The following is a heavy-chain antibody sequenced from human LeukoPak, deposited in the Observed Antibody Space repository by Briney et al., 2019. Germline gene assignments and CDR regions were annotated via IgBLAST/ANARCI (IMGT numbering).Heavy chain of an antibody. CDR1: GGSISSGSYY. CDR3: ARVPYSYYYDSSGHFDY. CDR2: IYTSGST. V-gene: IGHV4-61*02. Sequence: SQTLSLTCTVSGGSISSGSYYWSWIRQPAGKGLEWIGRIYTSGSTNYNPSLKSRVTISVDTSKNQFSLKLSSVTAADTAVYYSARVPYSYYYDSSGHFDYWGQGTLVTVSS. J-gene: IGHJ4*02. D-gene: IGHD3-22*01.